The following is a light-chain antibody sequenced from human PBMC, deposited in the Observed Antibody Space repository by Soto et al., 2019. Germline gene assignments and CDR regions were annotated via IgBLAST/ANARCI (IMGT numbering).Light chain of an antibody. CDR3: QQYGTSIT. CDR1: QSFSSSY. J-gene: IGKJ5*01. V-gene: IGKV3-20*01. Sequence: EILLTQSPGTLSLCPGERATLSCRASQSFSSSYLAWYQQKPGQAPRLLIYGASSRATGIPDRFSGSGSGTDFTLTISRLEPEDFAVYYCQQYGTSITFGQGTRLEI. CDR2: GAS.